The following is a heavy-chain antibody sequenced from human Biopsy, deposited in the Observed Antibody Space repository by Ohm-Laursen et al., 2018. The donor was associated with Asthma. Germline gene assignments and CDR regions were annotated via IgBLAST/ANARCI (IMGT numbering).Heavy chain of an antibody. D-gene: IGHD2-15*01. CDR3: ARVPTTLRYFDL. CDR2: ISYSGST. J-gene: IGHJ2*01. V-gene: IGHV4-61*01. Sequence: GTLSLTCTVSGGSVSSGSYYWSWIRQPPGEGLEWVRYISYSGSTDCNPSLKSRLTISMDTSKNQFSLKLSSVTAADTAVYYCARVPTTLRYFDLWGRGTLVTVSS. CDR1: GGSVSSGSYY.